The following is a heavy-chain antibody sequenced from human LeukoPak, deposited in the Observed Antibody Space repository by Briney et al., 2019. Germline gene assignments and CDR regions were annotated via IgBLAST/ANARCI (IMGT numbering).Heavy chain of an antibody. CDR2: IYYSGST. Sequence: PSETLSLTCTVSGVSISSSSYYWGWIRQPPGKGLEWIGSIYYSGSTYYNPSLKRRVTISVDTSKNQFSLKLSSVTAADTAVYYCARPGGRYYFDYWGQGTLVTVSS. D-gene: IGHD1-1*01. J-gene: IGHJ4*02. CDR3: ARPGGRYYFDY. CDR1: GVSISSSSYY. V-gene: IGHV4-39*01.